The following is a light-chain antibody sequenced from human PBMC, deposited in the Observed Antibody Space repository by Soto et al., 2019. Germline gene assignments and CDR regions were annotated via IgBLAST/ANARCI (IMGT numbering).Light chain of an antibody. V-gene: IGKV1-39*01. CDR1: QSITVY. Sequence: DIQMTQSPSSLSASVGDSVTITCRASQSITVYLNWNQQKAGQAPKPLIYAAPSLQSGVPSRVSGGRSRTEFALTISSLQPDGVATDYCQQSYNTPGFTCGGGTRL. J-gene: IGKJ4*01. CDR2: AAP. CDR3: QQSYNTPGFT.